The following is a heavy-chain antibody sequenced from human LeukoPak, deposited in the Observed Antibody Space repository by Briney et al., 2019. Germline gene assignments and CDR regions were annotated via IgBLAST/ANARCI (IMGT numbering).Heavy chain of an antibody. V-gene: IGHV1-18*01. D-gene: IGHD2-21*02. CDR1: GYTLTSYG. J-gene: IGHJ5*02. Sequence: ASVKVSCKASGYTLTSYGISWVRQAPGQGLEWMGWISAYNGNTNYAQKLQGRVTMTTDTSTSTAYMELRSLRSDDTAVYYCAREGCGCDCYSYNWFDPWGQGTLVTVSS. CDR2: ISAYNGNT. CDR3: AREGCGCDCYSYNWFDP.